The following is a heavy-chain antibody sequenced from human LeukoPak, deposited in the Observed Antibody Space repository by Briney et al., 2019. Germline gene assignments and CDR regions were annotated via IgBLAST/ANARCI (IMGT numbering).Heavy chain of an antibody. CDR3: ARHPPRDCSSSSCYKGWFDH. CDR2: MYYSGST. Sequence: SETLSLTCTVSGGSISSSDSYWGWIRQPPGKGLEWIGSMYYSGSTYYNPSLKSRVTISVDTSKNQFSLKLNSVTAADTAVYYCARHPPRDCSSSSCYKGWFDHWGQGTLVTVSS. V-gene: IGHV4-39*01. J-gene: IGHJ5*02. CDR1: GGSISSSDSY. D-gene: IGHD2-2*02.